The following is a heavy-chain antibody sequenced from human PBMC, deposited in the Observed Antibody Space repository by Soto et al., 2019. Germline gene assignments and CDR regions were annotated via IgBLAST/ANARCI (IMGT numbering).Heavy chain of an antibody. Sequence: EVQLVESGGGLVKPGGSLRLSCAASGFAFSSYSMNWVRQAPGKGLEWVSSISSSSSYIYYADSVKGRFTISRDNAKNSLYLQMNSLRAEDTAVYYCARVGFSAVVGANDYWGQGNMVTVSS. CDR3: ARVGFSAVVGANDY. J-gene: IGHJ4*02. V-gene: IGHV3-21*06. D-gene: IGHD2-15*01. CDR2: ISSSSSYI. CDR1: GFAFSSYS.